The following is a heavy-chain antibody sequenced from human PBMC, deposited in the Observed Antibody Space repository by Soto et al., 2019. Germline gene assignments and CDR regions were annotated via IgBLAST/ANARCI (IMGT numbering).Heavy chain of an antibody. D-gene: IGHD3-10*01. V-gene: IGHV3-21*06. Sequence: GGSLRLSCAASGFAFSEYSMVWVRQAPGKGPEWVSYISGSSGVIYYVDSVKGRFTVSRDNAKNSLFLQMNSLRQEDTAVYYCAREEVRGIIRWFDPWGQGTRVTVSS. CDR3: AREEVRGIIRWFDP. CDR2: ISGSSGVI. CDR1: GFAFSEYS. J-gene: IGHJ5*02.